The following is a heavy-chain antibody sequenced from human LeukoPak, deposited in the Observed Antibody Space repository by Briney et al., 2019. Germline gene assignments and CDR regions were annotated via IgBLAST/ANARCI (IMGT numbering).Heavy chain of an antibody. V-gene: IGHV4-61*02. CDR2: IYTSGST. CDR1: GGSISSGSYY. J-gene: IGHJ5*02. Sequence: PSETLSLTCTVSGGSISSGSYYWSWIRQPAGKGLEWIGRIYTSGSTNYNPSLKSRVTISVDTSKNQFSLKLSSVTAADTAVYYCARDKGGRFDPWGQGTLVTVSS. CDR3: ARDKGGRFDP.